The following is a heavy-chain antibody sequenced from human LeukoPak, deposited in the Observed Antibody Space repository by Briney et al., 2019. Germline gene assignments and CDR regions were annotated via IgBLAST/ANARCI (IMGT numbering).Heavy chain of an antibody. D-gene: IGHD6-19*01. CDR3: AKDRREDLAVAGGIDY. CDR1: GFTFSSYA. J-gene: IGHJ4*02. Sequence: GGSLRLSCAASGFTFSSYAMRWVRQAPGKGLEWVSAISGSGGIAYYTDSVKGRFTISRDNSKNTLYLQMNSLRGEDTAVYYCAKDRREDLAVAGGIDYWGQGTLVTVSS. CDR2: ISGSGGIA. V-gene: IGHV3-23*01.